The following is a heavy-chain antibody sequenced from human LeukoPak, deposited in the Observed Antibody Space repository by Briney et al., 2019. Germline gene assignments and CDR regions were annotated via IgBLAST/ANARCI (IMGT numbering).Heavy chain of an antibody. Sequence: SETLSLTCALYGGSFSSYSWSWTWIRQTPEKGLEWIGEIIEKGNANSNPSLKSRVTIDLDTSKNQFSLKLTSMTAADTAMYYCARGYYPPRWYFDLWGRGTLVTVSS. V-gene: IGHV4-34*01. J-gene: IGHJ2*01. CDR1: GGSFSSYS. CDR3: ARGYYPPRWYFDL. CDR2: IIEKGNA. D-gene: IGHD3-10*01.